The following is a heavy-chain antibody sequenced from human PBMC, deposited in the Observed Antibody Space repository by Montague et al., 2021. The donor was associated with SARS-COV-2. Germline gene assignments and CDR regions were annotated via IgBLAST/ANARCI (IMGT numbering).Heavy chain of an antibody. J-gene: IGHJ4*02. CDR3: AKAHYYDSSGYYF. Sequence: YLRLSCAASGFTFSYYAMSWVRQAPGKGLEWVSTISGSGGTTYYADSVKGRFTISRDNSKNTLYLRMNSLRAEDTAVYYCAKAHYYDSSGYYFWDQGTLVTVSS. V-gene: IGHV3-23*01. CDR2: ISGSGGTT. D-gene: IGHD3-22*01. CDR1: GFTFSYYA.